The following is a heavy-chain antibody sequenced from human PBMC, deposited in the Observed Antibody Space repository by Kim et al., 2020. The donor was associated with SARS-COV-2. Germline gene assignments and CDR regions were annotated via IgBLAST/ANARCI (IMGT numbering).Heavy chain of an antibody. D-gene: IGHD2-2*01. CDR3: ALRSIVVVPASDGRAGVDY. CDR2: ISSSSSTI. J-gene: IGHJ4*02. V-gene: IGHV3-48*02. Sequence: GGSLRLSCAASGFTFSSYSMNWVRQAPGKGLEWVSYISSSSSTIYYADSVKGRFTISRDNAKNSLYLQMNSLRDEDTAVYYCALRSIVVVPASDGRAGVDYWGQGTLVTVSS. CDR1: GFTFSSYS.